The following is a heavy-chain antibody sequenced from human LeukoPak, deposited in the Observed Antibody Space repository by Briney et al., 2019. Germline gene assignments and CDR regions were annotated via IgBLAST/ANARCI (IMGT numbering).Heavy chain of an antibody. D-gene: IGHD2-15*01. CDR3: ATGYCSGGSCYSDPYFDY. CDR1: GYTFTGYY. CDR2: INPNSGGT. V-gene: IGHV1-2*06. J-gene: IGHJ4*02. Sequence: ASVKVSCKASGYTFTGYYMHWVRQAPGQGLDWMGRINPNSGGTNYAQKFQGRVTMTRDTSIRTAYMELSRRRSDDTAVYSCATGYCSGGSCYSDPYFDYWGQGTLVTVSS.